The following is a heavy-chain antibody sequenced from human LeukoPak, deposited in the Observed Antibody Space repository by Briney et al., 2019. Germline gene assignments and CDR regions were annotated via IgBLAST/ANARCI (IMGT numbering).Heavy chain of an antibody. CDR2: IIPILGIA. CDR3: ARVTAGPISNWFDP. J-gene: IGHJ5*02. Sequence: SVKVSCKASGGTFSSYAISWVRQAPGQGLEWMGRIIPILGIANYAQKFQGRVTITADKSTSTAYMELSSLRSEDTAVYYCARVTAGPISNWFDPWGQGALVTVSS. D-gene: IGHD3-9*01. CDR1: GGTFSSYA. V-gene: IGHV1-69*10.